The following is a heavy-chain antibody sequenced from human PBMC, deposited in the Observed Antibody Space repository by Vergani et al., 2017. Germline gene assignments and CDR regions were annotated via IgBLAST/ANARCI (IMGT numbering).Heavy chain of an antibody. CDR2: IYSGGST. CDR3: ATDIVATGGWYYYYYMDV. J-gene: IGHJ6*03. D-gene: IGHD5-12*01. CDR1: GFTVSSNY. Sequence: EVQLVESGGGLIQPGGSLRLSCAASGFTVSSNYMSWVRQAPGKGLEWVSVIYSGGSTYYADSVKGRFTISRYNSKNTLYLQMNSLRAEDTAVYYCATDIVATGGWYYYYYMDVWGKGTTVTVSS. V-gene: IGHV3-53*01.